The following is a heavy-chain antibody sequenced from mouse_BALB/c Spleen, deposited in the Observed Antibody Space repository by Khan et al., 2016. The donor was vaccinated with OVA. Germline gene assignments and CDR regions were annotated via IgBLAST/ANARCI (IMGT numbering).Heavy chain of an antibody. V-gene: IGHV1-18*01. CDR1: GYTFTDYN. D-gene: IGHD2-2*01. Sequence: VRLQQSGPEPVKPGASVKIPCKASGYTFTDYNMDWVKQSHGKSLEWIGDITPNNGGTIYNQKFKGKATLTVDKSSSTAYMELRSLTSEDTAVYYGARHGYGGFAYWGQGTLVTVSA. CDR2: ITPNNGGT. CDR3: ARHGYGGFAY. J-gene: IGHJ3*01.